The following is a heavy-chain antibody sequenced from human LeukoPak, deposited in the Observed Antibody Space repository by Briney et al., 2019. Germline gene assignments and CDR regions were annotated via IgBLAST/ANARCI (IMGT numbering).Heavy chain of an antibody. J-gene: IGHJ4*02. V-gene: IGHV3-66*01. D-gene: IGHD4-11*01. CDR3: ARIYN. Sequence: GGSLRLSCAASGITVSNNYMSWVRPAPGKGLEWVSLIYSGGSTYYADSVRGRFTISRDSSKNTLYLQMNSLRVEDTAVYYCARIYNWGQGTLVTVSS. CDR1: GITVSNNY. CDR2: IYSGGST.